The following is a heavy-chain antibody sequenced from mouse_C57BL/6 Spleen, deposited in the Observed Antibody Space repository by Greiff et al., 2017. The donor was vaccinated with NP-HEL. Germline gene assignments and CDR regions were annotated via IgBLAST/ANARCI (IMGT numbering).Heavy chain of an antibody. D-gene: IGHD4-1*01. CDR1: GFTFSSYA. V-gene: IGHV5-9-1*02. CDR3: TRSLTGDYAMDY. Sequence: EVKVVESGEGLVKPGGSLKLSCAASGFTFSSYAMSWVRQTPEKRLEWVAYISSGGDYIYYADTVKGRFTISRDNARNTLYLQMSSLKSEDTAMYYCTRSLTGDYAMDYWGQGTSVTVSS. CDR2: ISSGGDYI. J-gene: IGHJ4*01.